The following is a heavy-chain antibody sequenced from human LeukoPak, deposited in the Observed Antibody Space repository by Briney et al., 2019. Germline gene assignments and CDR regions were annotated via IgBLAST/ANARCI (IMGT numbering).Heavy chain of an antibody. J-gene: IGHJ6*02. Sequence: PGGSLRLSCAASGFTFSSYAMNWVRQAPGKGLEWVSAISGSGGSTYYADSVKGRFTISRDNSNNTLYLQMNSLRAEDTAVYYCATSDRIQLWWYGMDVWGQGTTVTVSS. CDR1: GFTFSSYA. V-gene: IGHV3-23*01. CDR3: ATSDRIQLWWYGMDV. CDR2: ISGSGGST. D-gene: IGHD5-18*01.